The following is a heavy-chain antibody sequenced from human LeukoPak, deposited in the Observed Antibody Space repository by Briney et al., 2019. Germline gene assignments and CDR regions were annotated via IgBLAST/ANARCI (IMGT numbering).Heavy chain of an antibody. CDR3: ARDRVRSGSYGD. V-gene: IGHV3-33*01. CDR2: IWYDGSNK. J-gene: IGHJ4*02. Sequence: GGSLRLSCAASGFTFSSYGMHWVRQAPGKGLEWVAVIWYDGSNKYYADSVKGRFTISRDNSKNSLYLQMNSLRAEDTAVYYCARDRVRSGSYGDWGQGTLVTVSS. D-gene: IGHD1-26*01. CDR1: GFTFSSYG.